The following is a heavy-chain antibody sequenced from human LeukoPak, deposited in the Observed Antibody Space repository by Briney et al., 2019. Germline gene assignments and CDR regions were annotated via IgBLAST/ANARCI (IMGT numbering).Heavy chain of an antibody. J-gene: IGHJ4*02. V-gene: IGHV1-2*02. CDR2: INPNSGGT. CDR3: AKGNPLAARPLDY. Sequence: ASVKVSCKASGYTFTGYYMHWVRQAPGQGLEWMGWINPNSGGTNYAQKFQGRVTMTRDTSISTAYMELSRLRSDDTAVYYCAKGNPLAARPLDYWGQGTLVTVSS. D-gene: IGHD6-6*01. CDR1: GYTFTGYY.